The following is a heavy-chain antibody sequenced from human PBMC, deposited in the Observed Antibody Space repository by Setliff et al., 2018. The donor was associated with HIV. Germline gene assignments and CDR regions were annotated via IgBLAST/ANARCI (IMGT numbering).Heavy chain of an antibody. D-gene: IGHD3-3*01. CDR3: ARDENFGVIIKPVFVY. CDR1: GFTVSSNY. J-gene: IGHJ4*02. Sequence: GGSLRLSCAASGFTVSSNYMNWVRQAPGKGLEWIAYISSGGRTIDYADSVKDRFTIYRDNGKNSVYLQMNGLRAEDTAVYYCARDENFGVIIKPVFVYWGQGTLVTVSS. CDR2: ISSGGRTI. V-gene: IGHV3-48*04.